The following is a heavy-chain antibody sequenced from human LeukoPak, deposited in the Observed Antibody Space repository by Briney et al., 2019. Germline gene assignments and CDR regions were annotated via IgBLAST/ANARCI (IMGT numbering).Heavy chain of an antibody. CDR1: GGSISSSNW. V-gene: IGHV4-4*02. D-gene: IGHD6-13*01. Sequence: PSETLSLTCAVSGGSISSSNWWSWVRQPPGKGLEWIGEIYHSGSTNYNPSLKSRVTISVDKSKNQFSLKLISVTAADTAVYYCARDRPFYSSTDYYYGMDVWGQGTTVTVSS. CDR3: ARDRPFYSSTDYYYGMDV. J-gene: IGHJ6*02. CDR2: IYHSGST.